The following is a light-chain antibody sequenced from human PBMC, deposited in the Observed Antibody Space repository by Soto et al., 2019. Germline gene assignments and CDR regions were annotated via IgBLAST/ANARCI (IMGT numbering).Light chain of an antibody. Sequence: DIVMTQSPDSLAVSLGERATINCKSSQSVLYSSNNKNYLAWYQQKPGQPPKLLIYWASTRESGVPERFSGSGSGTDFTLTISSLQAEDVAVYYCQQYYSTPFTVGPGTKVDIK. J-gene: IGKJ3*01. CDR3: QQYYSTPFT. V-gene: IGKV4-1*01. CDR1: QSVLYSSNNKNY. CDR2: WAS.